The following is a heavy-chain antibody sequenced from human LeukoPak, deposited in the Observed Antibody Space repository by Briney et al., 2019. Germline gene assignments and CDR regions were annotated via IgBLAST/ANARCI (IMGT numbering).Heavy chain of an antibody. CDR3: AREIGGWYDYYYGMDV. CDR2: ISAYNGNT. CDR1: GYTFTSYG. Sequence: ASVKVSCKASGYTFTSYGISWVRQAPGQGLEWMGWISAYNGNTNYAQKLQGRVTMTTDTSTSTAYMELRSLRSDDTAVYYCAREIGGWYDYYYGMDVWGQGTTVTVSS. V-gene: IGHV1-18*01. D-gene: IGHD6-19*01. J-gene: IGHJ6*02.